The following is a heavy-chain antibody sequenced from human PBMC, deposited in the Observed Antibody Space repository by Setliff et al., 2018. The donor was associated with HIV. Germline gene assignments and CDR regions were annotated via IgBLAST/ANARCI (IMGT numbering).Heavy chain of an antibody. CDR3: ARERNDDPFDYYYYYMDV. D-gene: IGHD1-1*01. Sequence: PSETLSLTCTVSGGSISSGSYYWSWIRQPAGKGLEWIGHIYTSGSTNYNPSLKSRVTISVDTSKNQFSLKLSSVTAADTAVYYCARERNDDPFDYYYYYMDVWGKGTTVTV. J-gene: IGHJ6*03. CDR2: IYTSGST. V-gene: IGHV4-61*09. CDR1: GGSISSGSYY.